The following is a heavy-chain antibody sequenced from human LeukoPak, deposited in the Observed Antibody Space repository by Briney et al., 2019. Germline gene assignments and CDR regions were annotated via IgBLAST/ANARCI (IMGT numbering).Heavy chain of an antibody. J-gene: IGHJ6*02. Sequence: SETLSLTCTVSDGSISSYYWNWIRQPPGKGLEWIGYIYYSGSTNYNPSLKSRVTISVDTSKNQFSLKLSSVTAADTAVYYCARSIVVSVNYFYYGMDVWGQGTTVTVSS. CDR2: IYYSGST. CDR1: DGSISSYY. D-gene: IGHD3-22*01. V-gene: IGHV4-59*08. CDR3: ARSIVVSVNYFYYGMDV.